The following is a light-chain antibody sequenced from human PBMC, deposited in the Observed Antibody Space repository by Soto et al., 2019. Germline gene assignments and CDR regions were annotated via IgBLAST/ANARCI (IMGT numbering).Light chain of an antibody. CDR2: GES. V-gene: IGKV3-15*01. J-gene: IGKJ1*01. Sequence: EIVMTQSPATLSVSPGERATLSCRASQSVSSNLAWYQQKPGQAPRLLIYGESARATGIPARFSGSGSGTEFTLTISSLQSDDFATYYCQQLNSYPRTFGQGTKVDIK. CDR1: QSVSSN. CDR3: QQLNSYPRT.